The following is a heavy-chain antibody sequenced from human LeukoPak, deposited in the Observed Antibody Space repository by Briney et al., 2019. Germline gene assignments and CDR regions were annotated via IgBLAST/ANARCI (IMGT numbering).Heavy chain of an antibody. Sequence: PSETLSLTCTVSGGSISSGGYYWSWIRQPPGKGLEWIGYISHSGSTYYNPSLKSRVTISVDRSENQFSLKVTSVTAADTAVYYCAREEEREGLPGNWFDPWGQGTLVTVSS. CDR1: GGSISSGGYY. J-gene: IGHJ5*02. D-gene: IGHD4-11*01. CDR2: ISHSGST. CDR3: AREEEREGLPGNWFDP. V-gene: IGHV4-30-2*01.